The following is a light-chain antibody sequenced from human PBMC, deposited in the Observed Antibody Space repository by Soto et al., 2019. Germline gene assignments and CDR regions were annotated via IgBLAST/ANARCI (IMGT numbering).Light chain of an antibody. CDR1: QSVSSSY. J-gene: IGKJ5*01. CDR3: QQRSNWPPIT. Sequence: DIVLTQSPGTLSLSPGERATLSCRASQSVSSSYLAWYQQKPGQAPRLLIYGASSRATGVPARLSGSGSGTDFTLTISSLEPEDFAVYYCQQRSNWPPITFGQGTRLEIK. CDR2: GAS. V-gene: IGKV3D-20*02.